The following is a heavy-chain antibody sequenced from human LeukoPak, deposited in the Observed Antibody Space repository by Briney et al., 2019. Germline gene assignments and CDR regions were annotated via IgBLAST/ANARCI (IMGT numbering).Heavy chain of an antibody. Sequence: SETLSLTCTVSGGSISSSSYYWGWIRQPPGKGPEWIGSIYYSGSTYYNPSLKSRVTISVDTSKNQFSLKLSSVTAADTAVYYCARERVSLFDYWGQGTLVTVSS. D-gene: IGHD2/OR15-2a*01. J-gene: IGHJ4*02. CDR3: ARERVSLFDY. CDR2: IYYSGST. CDR1: GGSISSSSYY. V-gene: IGHV4-39*07.